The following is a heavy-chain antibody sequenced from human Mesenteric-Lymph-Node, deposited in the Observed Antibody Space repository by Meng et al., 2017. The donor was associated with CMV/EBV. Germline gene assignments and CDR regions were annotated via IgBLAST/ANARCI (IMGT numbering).Heavy chain of an antibody. V-gene: IGHV3-30-3*01. Sequence: LSLTCAASGFTFSSYAMHWVRQAPGKGLEWVAVISYDGSNKYYADSVKGRFTISRDNSKNTLYLQMNSLRAEDTAVYYCARQVDYWGQGTLVTVSS. J-gene: IGHJ4*02. CDR3: ARQVDY. CDR1: GFTFSSYA. CDR2: ISYDGSNK.